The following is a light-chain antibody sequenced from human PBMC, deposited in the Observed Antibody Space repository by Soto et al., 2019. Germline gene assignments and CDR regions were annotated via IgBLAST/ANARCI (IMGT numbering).Light chain of an antibody. V-gene: IGKV3-20*01. CDR1: QTISGTY. Sequence: IVLTQSPGTLSLSPGERATLSCRASQTISGTYLAWYQQKPGQAPRLLIYSSSSRAAGVSDRFSGSGSGTDFSLTISRLEPEDFAMYYCQQYGRSPTWTFGQGTKVEVK. J-gene: IGKJ1*01. CDR3: QQYGRSPTWT. CDR2: SSS.